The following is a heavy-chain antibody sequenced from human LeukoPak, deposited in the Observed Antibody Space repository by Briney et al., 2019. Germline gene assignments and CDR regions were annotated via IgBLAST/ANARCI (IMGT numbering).Heavy chain of an antibody. CDR3: AKVLVITMILVFITPFDS. V-gene: IGHV3-23*01. D-gene: IGHD3-22*01. J-gene: IGHJ4*02. CDR1: GFTFSSYA. Sequence: GGSLRLSCAASGFTFSSYAMSWVRQAPGKGLEWVSAISGSGGSTYYADSVKGRFTISRDSSKNTLYLQMNSLRAEDTAVYYCAKVLVITMILVFITPFDSGGQGPLATFS. CDR2: ISGSGGST.